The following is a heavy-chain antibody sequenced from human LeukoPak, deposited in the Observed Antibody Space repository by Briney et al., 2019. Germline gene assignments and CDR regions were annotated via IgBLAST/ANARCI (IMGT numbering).Heavy chain of an antibody. CDR3: AKNTFCSSSSCQTALDY. D-gene: IGHD2-15*01. J-gene: IGHJ4*02. CDR1: GFTFSSYS. Sequence: PGGSLRLSCAASGFTFSSYSINWVRQAPGKGLEWVSSISSTRTYMYYADSVKGRFTISRDNAKNSLFLQMNSLRAEDTAVYYCAKNTFCSSSSCQTALDYWGQGTLVTVSS. CDR2: ISSTRTYM. V-gene: IGHV3-21*01.